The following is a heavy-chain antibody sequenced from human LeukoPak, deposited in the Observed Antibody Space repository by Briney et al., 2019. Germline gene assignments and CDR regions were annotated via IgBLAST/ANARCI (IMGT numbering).Heavy chain of an antibody. CDR3: ARAASTGTFDYYYYYMDV. CDR2: ITPIFGTA. D-gene: IGHD1-1*01. V-gene: IGHV1-69*05. J-gene: IGHJ6*03. Sequence: SVKVSCKASGGTFSSYAISWVRQAPGQGLEWMGGITPIFGTANYAQKFQGRVTITTDESTSTAYMELSSLRSEDTAVYYCARAASTGTFDYYYYYMDVWGKGTTVTVSS. CDR1: GGTFSSYA.